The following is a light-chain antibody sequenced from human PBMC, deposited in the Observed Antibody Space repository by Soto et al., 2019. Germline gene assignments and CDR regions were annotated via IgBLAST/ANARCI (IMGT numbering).Light chain of an antibody. CDR2: GAS. J-gene: IGKJ1*01. V-gene: IGKV3-20*01. CDR3: QQYGNSPTWT. CDR1: QSVSSY. Sequence: EIVLTQSPGTLSLSPGERATLSCGASQSVSSYLAWYQQKPGQAPRLRIYGASSRATGTPDRFSGSVSGTDFTLTISRLEPEDFAVYYCQQYGNSPTWTFGQGTKVDIK.